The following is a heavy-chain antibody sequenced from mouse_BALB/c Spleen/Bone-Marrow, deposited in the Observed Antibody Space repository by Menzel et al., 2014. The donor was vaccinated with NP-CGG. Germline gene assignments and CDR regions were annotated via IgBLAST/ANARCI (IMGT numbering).Heavy chain of an antibody. J-gene: IGHJ4*01. CDR1: GYTFTDYY. Sequence: VQLQQSGPEPVKPGASVKISCKASGYTFTDYYINWVKQKPGQGLEWIGWIYPGSGSTKYNEKFKGEATLTVDTSSSTAYMQLSSLTPEDTAVYFCANLGRYAMDYWGQGTSVTVSS. CDR2: IYPGSGST. V-gene: IGHV1-84*02. CDR3: ANLGRYAMDY. D-gene: IGHD3-1*01.